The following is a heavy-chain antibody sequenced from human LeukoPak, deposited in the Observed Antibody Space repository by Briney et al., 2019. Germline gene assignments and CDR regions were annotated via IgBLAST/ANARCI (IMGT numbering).Heavy chain of an antibody. D-gene: IGHD3-3*01. CDR3: ARGDDFWSGYPL. Sequence: SETLSLTCTVSGGSISSYYWSWIRQPPGKGLEWIGYIYYSGSTNYNPSLKSRVTISVDTSKNQSSLKLSSVTAADTAVYYCARGDDFWSGYPLWGQGTLVTVSS. CDR1: GGSISSYY. CDR2: IYYSGST. V-gene: IGHV4-59*01. J-gene: IGHJ4*02.